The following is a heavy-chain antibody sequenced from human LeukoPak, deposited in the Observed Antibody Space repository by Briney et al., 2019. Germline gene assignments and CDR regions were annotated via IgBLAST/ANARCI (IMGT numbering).Heavy chain of an antibody. V-gene: IGHV3-30-3*01. J-gene: IGHJ4*02. CDR2: ISYDGSNK. Sequence: GRSLRLSCAASGFTFSSYAIHWVRQAPGKGLEWVAVISYDGSNKYYADSVKGRFTISRDNSKNTLYLQMNSLRAEDTAVYYCAKDSRSVSVSTGEVDYWGQGTLVTVSS. CDR1: GFTFSSYA. D-gene: IGHD2-21*01. CDR3: AKDSRSVSVSTGEVDY.